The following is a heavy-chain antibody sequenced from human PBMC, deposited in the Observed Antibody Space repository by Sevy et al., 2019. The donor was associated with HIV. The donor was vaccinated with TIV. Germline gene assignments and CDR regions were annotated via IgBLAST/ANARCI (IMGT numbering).Heavy chain of an antibody. V-gene: IGHV3-64*01. CDR2: ISSNGGST. Sequence: GGSLRLSCAASGFTFSSYAMHWVRQAPGKGLEYVSAISSNGGSTYYANSVKGRFTISRDNSKNTLYLQMGSLRAEDMAVHYCARGDYDFWSGYYSWGQGTLVTVSS. D-gene: IGHD3-3*01. CDR1: GFTFSSYA. J-gene: IGHJ4*02. CDR3: ARGDYDFWSGYYS.